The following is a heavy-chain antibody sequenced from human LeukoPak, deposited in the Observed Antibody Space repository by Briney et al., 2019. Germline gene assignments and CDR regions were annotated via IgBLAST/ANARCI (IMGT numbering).Heavy chain of an antibody. Sequence: ASVKVSCKASGYIFAGYYIHGVRQAPGQGLEWMGWLNPKNGVTKYAQKFQGRVTMTGDTSIGAAYMELNSLRSDDTAIYYCARDRAVFWSGYYSNHDGDAFDVWGQGTMVTVSS. CDR1: GYIFAGYY. CDR2: LNPKNGVT. CDR3: ARDRAVFWSGYYSNHDGDAFDV. D-gene: IGHD3-3*01. V-gene: IGHV1-2*02. J-gene: IGHJ3*01.